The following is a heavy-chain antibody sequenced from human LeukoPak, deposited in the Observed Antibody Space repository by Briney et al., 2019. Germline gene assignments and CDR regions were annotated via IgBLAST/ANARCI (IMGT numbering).Heavy chain of an antibody. CDR2: IYTSGST. Sequence: KPSETLSLTCTVSGGSISSYYWSWIRQPAGKGLEWIGRIYTSGSTNYNPSLKSRVTISVDTSKNQFSLKVSSVTAADTAVYFCARLFDDYGDQRGLDYWGQGILVTVSS. D-gene: IGHD4-17*01. V-gene: IGHV4-4*07. CDR1: GGSISSYY. J-gene: IGHJ4*02. CDR3: ARLFDDYGDQRGLDY.